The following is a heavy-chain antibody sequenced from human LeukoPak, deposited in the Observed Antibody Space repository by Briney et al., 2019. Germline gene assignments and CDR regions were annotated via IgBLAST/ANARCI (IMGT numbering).Heavy chain of an antibody. D-gene: IGHD3-3*01. V-gene: IGHV1-18*01. CDR3: ARDLKRFLERLLPDYYYYYMDV. Sequence: ASVKVSCKASGYTFTSYGISWVRQAPGQGLEWMGWISAYNGNTNYAQKLQGRVTMTTDTSTSTAYMELRSLRSDDTAVYYCARDLKRFLERLLPDYYYYYMDVWGKGTTVTVSS. J-gene: IGHJ6*03. CDR1: GYTFTSYG. CDR2: ISAYNGNT.